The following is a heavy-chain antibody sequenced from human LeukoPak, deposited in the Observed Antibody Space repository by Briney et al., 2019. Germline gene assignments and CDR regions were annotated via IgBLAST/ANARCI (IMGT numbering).Heavy chain of an antibody. V-gene: IGHV1-69*05. CDR1: GGTFSSYA. J-gene: IGHJ6*03. CDR2: VIPIFCTA. D-gene: IGHD1-26*01. Sequence: SVKGSCKASGGTFSSYAISWVRQAPGPGLEWMGGVIPIFCTANYAQKFQGRVTITTDESTSTAYMELSSLRSEDTAVYYCATREVVGFRWEHYYYYYYMDVWGKGTTVTVSS. CDR3: ATREVVGFRWEHYYYYYYMDV.